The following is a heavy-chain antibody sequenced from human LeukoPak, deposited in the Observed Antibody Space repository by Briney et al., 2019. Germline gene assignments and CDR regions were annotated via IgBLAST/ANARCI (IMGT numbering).Heavy chain of an antibody. CDR3: AREAVTRKYFDY. V-gene: IGHV3-53*01. Sequence: GGSLSLSCSASGFTLSSNYMNWLRQAPGKGLEWVSVIYSGGSTYYADSVKGRFTISRDNSKNTLFLQMHTLRAEDTAVYYCAREAVTRKYFDYWGQGTQVTVSS. D-gene: IGHD4-17*01. CDR2: IYSGGST. CDR1: GFTLSSNY. J-gene: IGHJ4*02.